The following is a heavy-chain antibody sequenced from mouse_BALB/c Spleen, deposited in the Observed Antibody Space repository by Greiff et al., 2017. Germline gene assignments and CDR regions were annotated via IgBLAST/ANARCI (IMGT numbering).Heavy chain of an antibody. J-gene: IGHJ2*01. V-gene: IGHV14-1*02. CDR2: IDPENGNT. Sequence: VQLQQSGAELVRPGALVKLSCKASGFNIKDYYMHWVKQRPEQGLEWIGWIDPENGNTIYDPKFQGKASITADTSSNTAYLQLSSLTSEDTAVYYCARGGFRGGYYFDYWGHGTTLTVSS. CDR1: GFNIKDYY. CDR3: ARGGFRGGYYFDY.